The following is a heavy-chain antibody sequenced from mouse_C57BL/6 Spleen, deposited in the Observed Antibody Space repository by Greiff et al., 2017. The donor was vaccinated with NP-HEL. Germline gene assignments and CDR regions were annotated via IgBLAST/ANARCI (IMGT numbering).Heavy chain of an antibody. CDR3: ARAGHGYYFDY. Sequence: QVQLQQPGAELVKPGASVKLSCKASGYTFTSYWMHWVKQRPGQGLEWIGMIHPNSGSTNYNEKFKSKATLTVDKSSSTAYMQLSSLTSEDSAVYYCARAGHGYYFDYWGQGTTLTVSS. CDR1: GYTFTSYW. CDR2: IHPNSGST. J-gene: IGHJ2*01. V-gene: IGHV1-64*01.